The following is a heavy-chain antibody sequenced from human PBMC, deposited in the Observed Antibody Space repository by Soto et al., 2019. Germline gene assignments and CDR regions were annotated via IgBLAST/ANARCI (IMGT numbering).Heavy chain of an antibody. Sequence: ASVKVSCKASGYTFTGYYMHWVRQAPGQGLEWMGWINPNSGGTNYAQKFQGRVTMTRDTSISTAYMELSGLRSDDTAVYYCARNKYSSGWWRAVRFDPWGQGTLVTVYS. J-gene: IGHJ5*02. CDR1: GYTFTGYY. V-gene: IGHV1-2*02. CDR3: ARNKYSSGWWRAVRFDP. CDR2: INPNSGGT. D-gene: IGHD6-19*01.